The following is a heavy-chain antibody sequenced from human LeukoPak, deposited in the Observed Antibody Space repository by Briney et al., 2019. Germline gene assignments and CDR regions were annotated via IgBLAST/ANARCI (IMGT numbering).Heavy chain of an antibody. J-gene: IGHJ3*02. CDR2: IFYSGNT. CDR3: AREMDQVMDDDFHI. CDR1: GGSISSSTYY. V-gene: IGHV4-39*07. Sequence: SETLSLTCTVSGGSISSSTYYWGWIRQPPGKGLEWIGVIFYSGNTFYNPSLRSRVTISVDTSKNQFSLNLRSVTAADTAVYYCAREMDQVMDDDFHIWGQGTMVTVSS. D-gene: IGHD2-2*03.